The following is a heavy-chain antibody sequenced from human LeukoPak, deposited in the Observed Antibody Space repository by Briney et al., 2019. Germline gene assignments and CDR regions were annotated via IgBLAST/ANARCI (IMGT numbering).Heavy chain of an antibody. Sequence: GGSLRLSCAASGFTFSSYGMHWVRQAPGKGLEWVAVISYDGSNKYYADSVKGRFTISRDNFKNTLYLQMSSLRPEDTAVYYCVKTMVTFGGIIRADAFDIWGQGTMVTVSS. CDR1: GFTFSSYG. CDR3: VKTMVTFGGIIRADAFDI. D-gene: IGHD3-16*01. CDR2: ISYDGSNK. J-gene: IGHJ3*02. V-gene: IGHV3-30*18.